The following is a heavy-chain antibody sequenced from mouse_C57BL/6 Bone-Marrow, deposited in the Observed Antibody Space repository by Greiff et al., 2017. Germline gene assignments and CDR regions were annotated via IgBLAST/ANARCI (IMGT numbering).Heavy chain of an antibody. J-gene: IGHJ1*03. D-gene: IGHD1-1*01. CDR3: ARFYYYGSSPHWYFDV. CDR1: GYTFTDYY. CDR2: IYPGSGNT. V-gene: IGHV1-76*01. Sequence: QVQLQQSGAELVRPGASVKLSCKASGYTFTDYYINWVKQRPGQGLEWIARIYPGSGNTYYNEKFKGKATLTAEKSSSTGYMQLSSLTSEDSAVYFCARFYYYGSSPHWYFDVWGTGTTVTVSS.